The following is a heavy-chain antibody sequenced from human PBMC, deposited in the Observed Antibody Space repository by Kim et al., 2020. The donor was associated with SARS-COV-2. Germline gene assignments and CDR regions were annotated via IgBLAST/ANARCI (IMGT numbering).Heavy chain of an antibody. J-gene: IGHJ5*02. Sequence: GGSLRLSCAASGFTFSSYGMHWVRQAPGKGLEWVAVISYDGSNKYYADSVKGRFTISRDNSKNTLYLQMNSLRAEDTAVYYCAKDKRFLEWAGWFDPWG. V-gene: IGHV3-30*18. CDR2: ISYDGSNK. D-gene: IGHD3-3*01. CDR1: GFTFSSYG. CDR3: AKDKRFLEWAGWFDP.